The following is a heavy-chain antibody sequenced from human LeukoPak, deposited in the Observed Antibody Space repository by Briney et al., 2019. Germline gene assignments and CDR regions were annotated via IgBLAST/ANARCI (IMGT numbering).Heavy chain of an antibody. CDR1: GGSISSYY. J-gene: IGHJ4*02. CDR3: ARHVLTAGSID. CDR2: MHNSGST. V-gene: IGHV4-59*08. Sequence: SETLSLTCTISGGSISSYYWSWIRQPPGRGLEWIAYMHNSGSTKYNPSLKSRVTISVDTSRNQFSLKLRSVTAADTASYYCARHVLTAGSIDWGQRTLVTVSS. D-gene: IGHD3-9*01.